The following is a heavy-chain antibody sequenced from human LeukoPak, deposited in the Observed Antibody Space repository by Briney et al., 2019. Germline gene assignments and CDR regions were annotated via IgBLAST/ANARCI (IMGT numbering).Heavy chain of an antibody. CDR3: ARDPGNSSGYYFDY. CDR2: IWYDGSNK. D-gene: IGHD3-22*01. V-gene: IGHV3-33*01. Sequence: GRSLRLPCAASGFTFSSYGMHWVRQAPGKGLEWVAVIWYDGSNKYYADSVKGRFTISRDNSKNTLYLQMNSLRAEDTAVYYCARDPGNSSGYYFDYWGQGTLVTVSS. CDR1: GFTFSSYG. J-gene: IGHJ4*02.